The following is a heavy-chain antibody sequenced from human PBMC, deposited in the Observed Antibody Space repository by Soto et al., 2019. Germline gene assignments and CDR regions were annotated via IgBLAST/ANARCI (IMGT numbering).Heavy chain of an antibody. CDR3: ARGPRLRFLEWTPDYYYYYMDV. Sequence: GASVKVSCKASGYTFTSYDINWVRQATGQGLEWMGWMNPNSGNTGYAQKFQGRVTMTRNTSISTAYMELSSLRSEDTAVYYCARGPRLRFLEWTPDYYYYYMDVWGKGTTVTVSS. J-gene: IGHJ6*03. D-gene: IGHD3-3*01. CDR2: MNPNSGNT. CDR1: GYTFTSYD. V-gene: IGHV1-8*01.